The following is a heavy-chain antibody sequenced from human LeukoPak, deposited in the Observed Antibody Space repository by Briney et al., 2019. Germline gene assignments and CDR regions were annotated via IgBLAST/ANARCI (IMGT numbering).Heavy chain of an antibody. J-gene: IGHJ1*01. CDR3: ARGGGWNYVDYFQH. V-gene: IGHV3-30-3*01. CDR2: ISYDGSNK. D-gene: IGHD1-7*01. Sequence: PERSLRLSCAASGFTFSSYAMHWVRQAPGKGLEWVAVISYDGSNKYYAVSVKGRFTISRDTSKNTLYLQMNSLRAEDTAVYYCARGGGWNYVDYFQHWGQGTLVTVSS. CDR1: GFTFSSYA.